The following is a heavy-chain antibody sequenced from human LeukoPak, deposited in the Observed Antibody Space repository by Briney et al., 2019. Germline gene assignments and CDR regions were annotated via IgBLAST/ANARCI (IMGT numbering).Heavy chain of an antibody. Sequence: PGGSLRLSCAASGFTFDDYAMHWVRQAPGKGLEWVSGISWNSGSIGYADSVKGRFTISRDNAKNSLYLQMNSLRPEDTALYYCAKDMRYYDSSGCYFDWGQGTLVTVSS. CDR2: ISWNSGSI. D-gene: IGHD3-22*01. V-gene: IGHV3-9*01. J-gene: IGHJ4*02. CDR1: GFTFDDYA. CDR3: AKDMRYYDSSGCYFD.